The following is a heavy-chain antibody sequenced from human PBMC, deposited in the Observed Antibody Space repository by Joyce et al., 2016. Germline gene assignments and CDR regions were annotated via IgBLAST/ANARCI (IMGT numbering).Heavy chain of an antibody. CDR1: GFRFTDYW. J-gene: IGHJ5*02. CDR3: ARLLGHDYHQWFDP. Sequence: EVQLVQSGVEVKKPGESLKISCKGSGFRFTDYWIGWVRQMLGKGLGWRGMIFPGDADARYSPSFQGHVTISVDKSIRTAYLHWSGLKASDTAMYYCARLLGHDYHQWFDPWGQGTLVTVSS. V-gene: IGHV5-51*01. CDR2: IFPGDADA. D-gene: IGHD3-16*01.